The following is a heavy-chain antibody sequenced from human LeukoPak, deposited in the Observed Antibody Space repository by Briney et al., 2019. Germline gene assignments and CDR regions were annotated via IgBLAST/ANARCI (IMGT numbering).Heavy chain of an antibody. CDR3: AKDGGGSLEWLPPMDV. J-gene: IGHJ6*02. CDR2: ITGSGGGT. CDR1: GFTFSGHA. V-gene: IGHV3-23*01. D-gene: IGHD3-3*01. Sequence: GGSLRLSCAASGFTFSGHAMGWVRQAPGKGLEWVSSITGSGGGTYYGDSVKDRFTISRDNSMNTLFLQMNSLRAEDTAVYYCAKDGGGSLEWLPPMDVWGQGTTVTVSS.